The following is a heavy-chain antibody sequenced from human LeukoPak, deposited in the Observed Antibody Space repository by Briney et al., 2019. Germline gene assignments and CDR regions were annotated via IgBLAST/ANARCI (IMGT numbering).Heavy chain of an antibody. J-gene: IGHJ2*01. CDR2: INHSGST. CDR1: GGSFSGYY. V-gene: IGHV4-34*01. Sequence: SETLSLTCAVYGGSFSGYYWSWIRQPPGKGLEWIGEINHSGSTNYNPSLKSRVTISVDTSKNQFSLKLSSVTAADTAVYYCARDLPNKRYSYGLSKDWYFDLWGRGTLVTVSS. D-gene: IGHD5-18*01. CDR3: ARDLPNKRYSYGLSKDWYFDL.